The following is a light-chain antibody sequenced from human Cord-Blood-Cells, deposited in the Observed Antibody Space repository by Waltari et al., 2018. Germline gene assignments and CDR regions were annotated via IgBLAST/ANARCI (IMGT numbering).Light chain of an antibody. CDR3: QSADSSGTYPV. CDR1: ALPKQY. J-gene: IGLJ3*02. V-gene: IGLV3-25*03. Sequence: SYELTQPPSVSVSPGQTARITCSGDALPKQYAYWYQQKPGQAPVLVIYKDSERPAGIPERFSGSSSGTTVTLTISGVQAEDEADYYCQSADSSGTYPVVGGGTKLTVL. CDR2: KDS.